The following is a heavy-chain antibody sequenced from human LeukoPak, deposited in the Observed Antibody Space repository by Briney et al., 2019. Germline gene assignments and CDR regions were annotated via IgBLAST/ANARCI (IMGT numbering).Heavy chain of an antibody. D-gene: IGHD2-2*01. V-gene: IGHV3-49*04. CDR2: IRSKTYGGTT. CDR1: GFAVGSNY. J-gene: IGHJ4*02. Sequence: GGSLRLSCVASGFAVGSNYMSWVRQAPGKGLEWVGFIRSKTYGGTTEYAASVKGRFTISRDDSKRIAYLQMNSLETEDTAVYYCAKPATSILIYFDSWGQGILVTVSS. CDR3: AKPATSILIYFDS.